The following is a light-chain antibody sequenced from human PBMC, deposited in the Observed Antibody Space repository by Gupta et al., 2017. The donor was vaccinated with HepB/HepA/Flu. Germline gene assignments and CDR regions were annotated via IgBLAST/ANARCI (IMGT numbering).Light chain of an antibody. CDR2: SND. Sequence: VLALPPSGSGAPGQTVTLSCTGSSSNIRSGYDVHRDQQLPGCAPKLLIYSNDNRRSGGPDRFSGSKSATSASLAIAGLQAEDEADYYCQSYDRSRSGSWLFGGGIKLTVL. CDR1: SSNIRSGYD. CDR3: QSYDRSRSGSWL. J-gene: IGLJ2*01. V-gene: IGLV1-40*01.